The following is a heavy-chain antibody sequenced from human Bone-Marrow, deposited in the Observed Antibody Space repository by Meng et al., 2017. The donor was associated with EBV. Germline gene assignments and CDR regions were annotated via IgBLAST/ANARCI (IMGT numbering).Heavy chain of an antibody. V-gene: IGHV3-11*01. CDR1: GFTFSDYY. Sequence: QVQFVESGGSVVKPGGSVRLSCAASGFTFSDYYMSWIRQALGKGLECVSHISRGGTSVYYADSVKGRFTVARDNAKNSLYLQMIGLSGDDTAVYFCVRGRMGYVTSWYDSWGQGTLVTVSS. CDR3: VRGRMGYVTSWYDS. CDR2: ISRGGTSV. J-gene: IGHJ5*01. D-gene: IGHD3-16*01.